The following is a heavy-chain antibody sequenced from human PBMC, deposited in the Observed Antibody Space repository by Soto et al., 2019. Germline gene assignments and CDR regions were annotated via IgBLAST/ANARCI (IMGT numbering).Heavy chain of an antibody. D-gene: IGHD1-26*01. J-gene: IGHJ4*02. CDR2: IIPIFGTA. CDR1: GGTFSSYA. V-gene: IGHV1-69*13. CDR3: ARDRRVGGTKVGARHFDY. Sequence: ASVKVSCKASGGTFSSYAISWVRQAPGQGLEWMGGIIPIFGTANYAQKFQGRVTITADESTSTAYMELSSLRSEDTAVYYGARDRRVGGTKVGARHFDYWGQGTLVTVSS.